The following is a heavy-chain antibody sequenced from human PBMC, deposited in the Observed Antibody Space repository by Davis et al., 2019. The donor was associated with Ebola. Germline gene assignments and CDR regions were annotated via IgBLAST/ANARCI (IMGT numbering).Heavy chain of an antibody. CDR3: ARGICSSTSCYTRRHYYYMDV. Sequence: SVKVSCKASGGTFSSYAISWVRQAPGQGLEWMGGIIPIFGTANYAQKFQGRVTITADESTSTAYMELSSLRSEDTAVYYCARGICSSTSCYTRRHYYYMDVWGKGTTVTVS. CDR1: GGTFSSYA. J-gene: IGHJ6*03. CDR2: IIPIFGTA. D-gene: IGHD2-2*02. V-gene: IGHV1-69*13.